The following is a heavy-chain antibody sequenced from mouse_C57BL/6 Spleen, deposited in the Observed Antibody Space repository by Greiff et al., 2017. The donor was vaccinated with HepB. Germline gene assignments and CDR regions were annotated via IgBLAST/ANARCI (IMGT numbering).Heavy chain of an antibody. D-gene: IGHD2-4*01. CDR3: ARSLDYGRSWFAY. CDR2: INPNNGGT. CDR1: GYTFTDYY. J-gene: IGHJ3*01. V-gene: IGHV1-26*01. Sequence: VQLQQSGPELVKPGASVKISCKASGYTFTDYYMNWVKQSHGKSLEWIGDINPNNGGTSYNQKFTGKATLTVDKSSSPAYMELLSLTSEDSAVYYCARSLDYGRSWFAYWGQGTLVTVSA.